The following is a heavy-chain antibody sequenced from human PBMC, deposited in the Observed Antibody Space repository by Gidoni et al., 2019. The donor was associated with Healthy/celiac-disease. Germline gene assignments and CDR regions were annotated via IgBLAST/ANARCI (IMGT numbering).Heavy chain of an antibody. J-gene: IGHJ4*02. V-gene: IGHV3-30*01. Sequence: QVQLVESGGVVVQPGRSLRLSCAASGFTFRSYAMHWVRQAPGKGLEWVAVISYDGSNKYYADSVKGRFTISRDNSKNTLYLQMNSLRAEDTAVYYCARDNYYYDSSGYYGVFDYWGQGTLVTVSS. CDR3: ARDNYYYDSSGYYGVFDY. CDR1: GFTFRSYA. D-gene: IGHD3-22*01. CDR2: ISYDGSNK.